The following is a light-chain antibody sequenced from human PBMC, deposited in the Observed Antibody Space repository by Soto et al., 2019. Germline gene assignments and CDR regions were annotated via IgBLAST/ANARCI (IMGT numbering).Light chain of an antibody. CDR3: QQYDNLPLT. J-gene: IGKJ4*01. CDR1: QDISNY. V-gene: IGKV1-33*01. Sequence: DIQMTQSPSSLSASVGDRVTITCQASQDISNYLNWYQQKPGKAPKLLIYDASNLETGVPSRFSGSGSGTDFTFTISSRQPEDIATYYCQQYDNLPLTFGGATKVDIK. CDR2: DAS.